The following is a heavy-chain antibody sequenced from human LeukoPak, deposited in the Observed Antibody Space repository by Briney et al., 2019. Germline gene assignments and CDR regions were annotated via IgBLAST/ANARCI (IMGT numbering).Heavy chain of an antibody. CDR2: ISAYNGNT. D-gene: IGHD1-1*01. Sequence: ASVKVSCKASGYTFTSYGISWVRQALGQGLEWMGWISAYNGNTNYAQKLQGRVTMTTDTSTSTAYMELRSLRSDDTAVYYCAGTNYYYYYMDVWGKGTTVTISS. CDR3: AGTNYYYYYMDV. V-gene: IGHV1-18*01. J-gene: IGHJ6*03. CDR1: GYTFTSYG.